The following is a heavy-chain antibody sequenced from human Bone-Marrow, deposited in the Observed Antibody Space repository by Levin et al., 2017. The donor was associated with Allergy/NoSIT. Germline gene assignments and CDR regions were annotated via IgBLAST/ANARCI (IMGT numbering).Heavy chain of an antibody. CDR3: ARGSVREPYYFAS. D-gene: IGHD3-10*02. Sequence: PGGSLRLSCTTSGFTFGDYGMTWIRQAPGKGLEWVGFVRSQTYGGTTHYGASVKGRFIISRDDSKSIAYLQMNSLKTEDTAVYHCARGSVREPYYFASWGQGTLVTVSS. CDR1: GFTFGDYG. V-gene: IGHV3-49*03. CDR2: VRSQTYGGTT. J-gene: IGHJ4*02.